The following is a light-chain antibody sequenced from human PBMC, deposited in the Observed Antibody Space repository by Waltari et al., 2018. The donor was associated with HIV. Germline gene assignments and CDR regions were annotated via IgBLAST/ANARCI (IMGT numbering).Light chain of an antibody. J-gene: IGLJ2*01. CDR2: LNSDGSH. CDR3: QTWDTGTRV. V-gene: IGLV4-69*01. Sequence: QVVLTQSPSASASLGASVKLTSTLSSGHSSYAIAWHRQQPEKGPRYLMKLNSDGSHTKGDGIPDRFSGSSSGADRYLTISSLQSEDEADYYCQTWDTGTRVFGGGTKLTVL. CDR1: SGHSSYA.